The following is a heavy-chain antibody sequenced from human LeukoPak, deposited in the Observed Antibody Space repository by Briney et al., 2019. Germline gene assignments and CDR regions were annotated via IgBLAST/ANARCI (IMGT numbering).Heavy chain of an antibody. CDR3: ARHRDYAYDAFAI. J-gene: IGHJ4*02. V-gene: IGHV4-59*08. Sequence: SETLSLTCTVSGGSISSYYWSWIRQPPGKGLEWIGYIYYSGSTNYNPSLKSRVTISVDTSKNQFSLKLSSVTAADTAVYYCARHRDYAYDAFAIWGQGTLVTVSS. CDR1: GGSISSYY. D-gene: IGHD2-21*01. CDR2: IYYSGST.